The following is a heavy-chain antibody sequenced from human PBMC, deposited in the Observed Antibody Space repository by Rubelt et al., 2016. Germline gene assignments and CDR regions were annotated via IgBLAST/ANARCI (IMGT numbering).Heavy chain of an antibody. CDR2: ISSSSSYI. V-gene: IGHV3-21*05. CDR1: GFTFSSYS. D-gene: IGHD2-2*01. CDR3: AREWKYQREGMDD. Sequence: EVQLVESGGGLVQPGGSLRLSCAASGFTFSSYSMNWVRQAPGKELEWVSYISSSSSYIYYADSVKGRFTISRDNAKNSLYLQMNSLRAEDTAVSYCAREWKYQREGMDDRGQGNTVSVSS. J-gene: IGHJ6*02.